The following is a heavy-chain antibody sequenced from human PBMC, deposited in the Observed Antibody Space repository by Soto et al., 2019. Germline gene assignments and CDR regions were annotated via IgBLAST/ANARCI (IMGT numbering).Heavy chain of an antibody. J-gene: IGHJ4*02. Sequence: SETLSLTCAVYGGSFSGYYWSWIRQPPGKGLEWIGEINHSGSTNYNPSLKSRVTISVDTSKNQFSLKLSSVTAADTAVYYCARGVGENRAVAGIRLVDYWGQGTLVTAPQ. V-gene: IGHV4-34*01. D-gene: IGHD6-19*01. CDR2: INHSGST. CDR3: ARGVGENRAVAGIRLVDY. CDR1: GGSFSGYY.